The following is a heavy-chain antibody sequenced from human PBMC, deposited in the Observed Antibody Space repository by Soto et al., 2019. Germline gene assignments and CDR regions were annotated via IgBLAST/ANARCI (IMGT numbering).Heavy chain of an antibody. V-gene: IGHV4-59*01. CDR2: IYYSGST. Sequence: PSETLSLTCTVSGGSISSYYWSWIRQPPGKGLEWIGYIYYSGSTNYNPSLKSRVTISVDTSKNQFSLTLSSVTAADTAVYYCARTLYYDFWSGRTSYYYGMDVWGQGTTVTVSS. CDR1: GGSISSYY. D-gene: IGHD3-3*01. J-gene: IGHJ6*02. CDR3: ARTLYYDFWSGRTSYYYGMDV.